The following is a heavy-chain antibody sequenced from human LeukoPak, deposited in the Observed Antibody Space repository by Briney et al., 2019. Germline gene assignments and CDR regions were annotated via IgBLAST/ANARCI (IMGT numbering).Heavy chain of an antibody. CDR2: ISYDGSNK. J-gene: IGHJ4*02. V-gene: IGHV3-30*04. D-gene: IGHD3-10*01. Sequence: GRSLRLSCAASGFTFSSYAMHWVRQAPGKGLEWVAVISYDGSNKYYADSVKGRFTISRDNSKNTLYLQMNSLRAEDTAVYYCAKELPSYYYGSGSYWMDYWGQGTLVTVSS. CDR1: GFTFSSYA. CDR3: AKELPSYYYGSGSYWMDY.